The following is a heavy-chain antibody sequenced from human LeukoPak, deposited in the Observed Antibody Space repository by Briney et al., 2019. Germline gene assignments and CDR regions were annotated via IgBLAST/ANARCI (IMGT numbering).Heavy chain of an antibody. Sequence: SETLSLTCTVSGGSISSGSYYWSWIRQPAGKGLEWTGRIFTSGSTNYNPSLKSRVTISVDTSKNQFSLKLSSVTAADTAVYYCARTIAAAGTGFDYWGQGTLVTVSS. V-gene: IGHV4-61*02. CDR1: GGSISSGSYY. D-gene: IGHD6-13*01. CDR3: ARTIAAAGTGFDY. CDR2: IFTSGST. J-gene: IGHJ4*02.